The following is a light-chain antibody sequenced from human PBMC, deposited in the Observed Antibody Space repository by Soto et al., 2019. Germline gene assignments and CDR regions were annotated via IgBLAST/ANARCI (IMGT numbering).Light chain of an antibody. Sequence: DIQMTQSPPTLSASVGDRVTMTCRASQSINSWLAWYQQKPGKAPKFLIYDASSLESGVPSRFSGSGSGTEFTLTISNLQPDDFATYYCQQYNSYSRTFGQGTKVDI. CDR1: QSINSW. CDR3: QQYNSYSRT. V-gene: IGKV1-5*01. J-gene: IGKJ1*01. CDR2: DAS.